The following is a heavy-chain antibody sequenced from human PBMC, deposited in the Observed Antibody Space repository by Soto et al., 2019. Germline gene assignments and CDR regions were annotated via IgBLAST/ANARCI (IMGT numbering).Heavy chain of an antibody. V-gene: IGHV4-59*03. D-gene: IGHD5-12*01. CDR1: GGSISSAY. J-gene: IGHJ4*02. CDR3: AKHSGYYDFDS. CDR2: IDYSGST. Sequence: SETLSPTCSVSGGSISSAYWSWIRQPPGKGLEWIAYIDYSGSTHPNPSLKGRVTMSLDTSKNQFSLKLSSVTASDTAVYFCAKHSGYYDFDSWGQGTRVTVSS.